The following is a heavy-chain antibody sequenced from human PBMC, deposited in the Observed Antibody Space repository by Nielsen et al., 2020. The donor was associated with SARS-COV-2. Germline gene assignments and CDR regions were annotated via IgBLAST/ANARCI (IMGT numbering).Heavy chain of an antibody. Sequence: GESLKISCAASGFTFTRYDMSWVRQAPGKGPEWVAYISSDSSWKQYADSVKGRVSISRDNTKKSLDLQMNSLRGEDTAVYYCARGVLDYWGQGALVTVSS. V-gene: IGHV3-48*01. D-gene: IGHD2-2*01. CDR1: GFTFTRYD. J-gene: IGHJ4*02. CDR3: ARGVLDY. CDR2: ISSDSSWK.